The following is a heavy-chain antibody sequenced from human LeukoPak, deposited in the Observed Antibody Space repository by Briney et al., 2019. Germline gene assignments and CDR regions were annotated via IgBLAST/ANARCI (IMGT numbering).Heavy chain of an antibody. Sequence: SETLSLTCSVSGGSVSNYYWNWIRQVPGKGLEWIGFIYYSERATYNPSLKSRVTISINTSKNQFSLKLTSVTTADTAVYYCARGDLALSGTREYYYYYGMDVWGQETTVTVSS. D-gene: IGHD3-16*01. CDR1: GGSVSNYY. J-gene: IGHJ6*02. CDR3: ARGDLALSGTREYYYYYGMDV. CDR2: IYYSERA. V-gene: IGHV4-59*02.